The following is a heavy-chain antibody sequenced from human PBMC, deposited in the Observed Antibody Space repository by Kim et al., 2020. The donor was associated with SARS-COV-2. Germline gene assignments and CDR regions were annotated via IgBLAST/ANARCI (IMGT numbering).Heavy chain of an antibody. CDR2: INTGNGNT. Sequence: ASVKVSCKASGYTLTTYAMHWVRQAPGQRLEWMGWINTGNGNTQYSQEFQGRVTFTSDTSASTVYMDLTIVRSEDTAVYYCARGPGGANWLDPWGQGTLVIVSS. D-gene: IGHD3-16*01. CDR3: ARGPGGANWLDP. J-gene: IGHJ5*02. CDR1: GYTLTTYA. V-gene: IGHV1-3*04.